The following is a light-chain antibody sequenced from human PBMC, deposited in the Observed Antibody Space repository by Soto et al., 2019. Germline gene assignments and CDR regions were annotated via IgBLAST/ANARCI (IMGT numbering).Light chain of an antibody. CDR3: LSFDSDTRV. CDR2: EDD. Sequence: NFMLTQPHSVSESPGKTVTISCTRISGSIASNSVQWFQQRPGSAPTTVIFEDDQRPSGVPDRFSGSIDSSSNSASLTISGLKTEDEADYYCLSFDSDTRVFGGGTKLTVL. CDR1: SGSIASNS. J-gene: IGLJ3*02. V-gene: IGLV6-57*03.